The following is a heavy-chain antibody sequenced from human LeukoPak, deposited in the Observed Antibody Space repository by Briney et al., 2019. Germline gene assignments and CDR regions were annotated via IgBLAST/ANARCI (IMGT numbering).Heavy chain of an antibody. Sequence: PSETLSLTCSVSGGSISSSSYYWGWIRQPPGKGLEWIGSIYYSGSTYYNPSLKSRVTISVDTSKNQFSLKLSSVTAADTAVYYCARDLRYSSGWRGTMVLDYWGQGTLVTVSS. CDR3: ARDLRYSSGWRGTMVLDY. J-gene: IGHJ4*02. CDR2: IYYSGST. D-gene: IGHD6-19*01. CDR1: GGSISSSSYY. V-gene: IGHV4-39*07.